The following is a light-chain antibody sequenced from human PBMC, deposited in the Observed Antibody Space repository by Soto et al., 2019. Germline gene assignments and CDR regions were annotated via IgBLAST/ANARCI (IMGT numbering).Light chain of an antibody. CDR2: GTS. CDR3: QRYGSSPLIT. Sequence: EIVMTQSPATLSVSPGERATLSCRASQSVRTKLAWYQQKAGQAPRLLIYGTSSRATGIPDRFSGCGSGTDFTLTISRLEPEDFAVYFCQRYGSSPLITFGQGTRLEIK. V-gene: IGKV3-20*01. J-gene: IGKJ5*01. CDR1: QSVRTK.